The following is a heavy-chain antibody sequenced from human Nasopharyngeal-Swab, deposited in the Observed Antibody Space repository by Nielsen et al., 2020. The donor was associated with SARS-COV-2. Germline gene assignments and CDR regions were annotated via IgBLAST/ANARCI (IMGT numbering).Heavy chain of an antibody. CDR2: IIPILGIA. CDR3: ARYCSGGSCYSSYYYGMDV. CDR1: GGTFSSYA. Sequence: SVKVSCKASGGTFSSYAISWLRQAPGQGLEWMGRIIPILGIANYAQKFQGRVTITADKSTSTAYMELSSLRSEDTAVYYCARYCSGGSCYSSYYYGMDVWGQGTTVTGSS. V-gene: IGHV1-69*04. J-gene: IGHJ6*02. D-gene: IGHD2-15*01.